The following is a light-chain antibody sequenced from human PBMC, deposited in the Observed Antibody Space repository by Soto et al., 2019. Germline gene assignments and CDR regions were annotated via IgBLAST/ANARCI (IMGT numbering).Light chain of an antibody. CDR3: QQANSFPLP. Sequence: DIQMTQSPSSVSASVGDRVTITCRASQGITNWLAWYQQKPGKAPKLLIYAASGLPSGVPSRFSGSGSGTDFTLTISSLQHEDFATYYCQQANSFPLPFGGGTKVEIK. J-gene: IGKJ4*01. V-gene: IGKV1-12*01. CDR1: QGITNW. CDR2: AAS.